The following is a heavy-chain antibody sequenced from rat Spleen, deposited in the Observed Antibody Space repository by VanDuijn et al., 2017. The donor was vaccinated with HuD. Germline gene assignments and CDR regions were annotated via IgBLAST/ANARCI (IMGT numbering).Heavy chain of an antibody. CDR3: TRSYGGYSSNWFPY. CDR2: IWTGGST. Sequence: QVQLKESGPGLVQPSQTLSLTCTVPGFSLTSYHVSGFRQPPGKGLEWLGVIWTGGSTAYNSALKSRLSISRDTSKRQVLLKMTSLQTDDIAIYFCTRSYGGYSSNWFPYWGQGTLVTVSS. V-gene: IGHV2-43*01. J-gene: IGHJ3*01. D-gene: IGHD1-11*01. CDR1: GFSLTSYH.